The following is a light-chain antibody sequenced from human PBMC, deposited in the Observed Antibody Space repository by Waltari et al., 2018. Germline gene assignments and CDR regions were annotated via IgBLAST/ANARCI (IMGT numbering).Light chain of an antibody. CDR3: QQAYSYPFT. Sequence: DIQMTQSPSSLSASVGDTVTITSQSSQSIVNNLNWYQQKPGKAPKLLIYRASSLQSGIPSRFSGSGSGTDFTLTISSLQPEDFATYYCQQAYSYPFTFGPGTKLDIK. V-gene: IGKV1-39*01. J-gene: IGKJ3*01. CDR1: QSIVNN. CDR2: RAS.